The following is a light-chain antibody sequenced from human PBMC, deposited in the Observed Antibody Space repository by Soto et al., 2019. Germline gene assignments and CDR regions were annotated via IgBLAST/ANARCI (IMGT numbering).Light chain of an antibody. CDR3: QQSYSIPPWT. V-gene: IGKV1-39*01. CDR1: QSISSY. J-gene: IGKJ1*01. Sequence: DIQMTQSPSSLSASVGDRVTITCRASQSISSYLNWYQQKPGKAPKLLIYAASSLQSGVPSRFSGSGSGTDFTLTISSLQPEDFATYYCQQSYSIPPWTFGQGTKVDSK. CDR2: AAS.